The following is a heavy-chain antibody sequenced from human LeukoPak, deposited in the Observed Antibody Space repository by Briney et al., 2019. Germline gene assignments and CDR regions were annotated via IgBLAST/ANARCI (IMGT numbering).Heavy chain of an antibody. CDR3: ARDRVVVAHFDY. CDR2: IIPILGIA. D-gene: IGHD3-22*01. V-gene: IGHV1-69*04. J-gene: IGHJ4*02. CDR1: GGTFTSYA. Sequence: SVKVSCKAAGGTFTSYAISWVRQAPGQGREWLVRIIPILGIANYAPKFQGRVTITADKSTSTAYMELSSVRSEDTAVYYCARDRVVVAHFDYWGQGTLVTVSS.